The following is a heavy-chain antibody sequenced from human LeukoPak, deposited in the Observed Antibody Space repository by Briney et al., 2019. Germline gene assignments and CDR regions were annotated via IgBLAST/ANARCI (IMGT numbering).Heavy chain of an antibody. D-gene: IGHD2-21*02. V-gene: IGHV4-59*01. CDR1: GGSISSYY. CDR2: TYYSGST. Sequence: SETLSLTCTVSGGSISSYYWSWIRQPPGKGLEWIGYTYYSGSTNYNPSLKSRVTISVDTSKNQFSLKLSSVTAADTAVYYCAREVYCGGDCPTYFDYWGQGTLVTVSS. J-gene: IGHJ4*02. CDR3: AREVYCGGDCPTYFDY.